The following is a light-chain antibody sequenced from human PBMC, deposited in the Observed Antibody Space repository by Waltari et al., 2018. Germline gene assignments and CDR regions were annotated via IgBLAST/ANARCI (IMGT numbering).Light chain of an antibody. CDR3: MQYRQAVWT. CDR2: LGS. V-gene: IGKV2-28*01. CDR1: QSLLHSHGNNY. Sequence: DIVVTQSPLSLPVTPGEPASISCRSSQSLLHSHGNNYLDWYLQKPGQSTQLLIYLGSNRASGVPNRFSGTGSGTDFTLKISRVEAEDVGGYYCMQYRQAVWTFGQGTKVEIK. J-gene: IGKJ1*01.